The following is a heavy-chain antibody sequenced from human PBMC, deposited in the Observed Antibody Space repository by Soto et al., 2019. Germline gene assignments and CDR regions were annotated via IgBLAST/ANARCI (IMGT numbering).Heavy chain of an antibody. V-gene: IGHV3-9*01. CDR2: VSWNSGTM. CDR1: GFSFDEYA. D-gene: IGHD2-2*02. J-gene: IGHJ6*03. CDR3: AKGFCSSAKCYTYSYMDG. Sequence: EVQLVASGGGLVQPGRSLRLSCAASGFSFDEYAMHWVRQVPGKGLEWVSGVSWNSGTMGYGDSVKGRFTISRDNDKNSLYLQMNSLRAEDTAMYYCAKGFCSSAKCYTYSYMDGWGKGTTVTVSS.